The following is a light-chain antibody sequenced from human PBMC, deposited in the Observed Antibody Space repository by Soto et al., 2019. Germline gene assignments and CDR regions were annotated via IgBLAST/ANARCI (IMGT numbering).Light chain of an antibody. CDR2: DAS. Sequence: ELVWTQTPGTLSLSPGERAPLSCRASQSVSSYLAWYQQKPGQAPRLLIYDASNRATGIPARFSGSGSGTDFTLTINSLEPEDFAVYYCRQRSSWPLTFGGGTKVDIK. CDR3: RQRSSWPLT. J-gene: IGKJ4*01. CDR1: QSVSSY. V-gene: IGKV3-11*01.